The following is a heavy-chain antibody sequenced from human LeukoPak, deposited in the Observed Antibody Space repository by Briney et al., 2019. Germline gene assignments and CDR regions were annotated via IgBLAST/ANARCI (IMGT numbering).Heavy chain of an antibody. Sequence: GGSLRLSCAASGFTFSDYYMNWIRQAPGKGLEWVSYISSSGSTIYYADSVKGRFTISRDNAKNSLYLQMNSLRAEDTAVYYCARETVEMATIRAAFDIWGQGTMVTVSS. CDR2: ISSSGSTI. CDR1: GFTFSDYY. CDR3: ARETVEMATIRAAFDI. V-gene: IGHV3-11*04. D-gene: IGHD5-24*01. J-gene: IGHJ3*02.